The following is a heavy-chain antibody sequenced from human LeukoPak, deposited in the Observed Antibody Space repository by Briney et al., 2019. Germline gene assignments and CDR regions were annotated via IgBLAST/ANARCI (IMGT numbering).Heavy chain of an antibody. J-gene: IGHJ5*02. CDR1: GGSISSSSYY. D-gene: IGHD6-19*01. CDR3: ARGDEQWLVRGGYNWFDP. Sequence: SETLSLTCTVSGGSISSSSYYWGWIRQPPGKGLEWIGSIYYSGSTYYNPSLKSRVTISVDTSKNQFSLKLSSVTAADTAVYYCARGDEQWLVRGGYNWFDPWGQGTLVTVSS. V-gene: IGHV4-39*07. CDR2: IYYSGST.